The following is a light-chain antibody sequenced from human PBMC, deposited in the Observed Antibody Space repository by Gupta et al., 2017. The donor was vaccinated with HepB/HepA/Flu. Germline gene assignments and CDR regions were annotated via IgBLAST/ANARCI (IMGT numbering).Light chain of an antibody. CDR2: AAS. CDR3: RHRYSTPRT. Sequence: DIQMTQSPSSLSASVGDRVTITSRASQSISSYLNSYQQKPGNAPKLLIYAASSVSSGVPSRFSGSSSARXFTLTIXRRLPPDFATSYCRHRYSTPRTFGXGTKVEIK. V-gene: IGKV1-39*01. J-gene: IGKJ1*01. CDR1: QSISSY.